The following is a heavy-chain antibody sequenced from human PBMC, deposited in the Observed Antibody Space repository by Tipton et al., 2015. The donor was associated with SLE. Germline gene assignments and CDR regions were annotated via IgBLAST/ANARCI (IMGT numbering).Heavy chain of an antibody. Sequence: SLRLSCAASGFTFTNYAMTWVRQAPGKGLEWVSAISGGGYNTYYVDAVKGRFTISRDNSKNTLYLQMHSLRPEDTAVYYCVKSRWELLAAFEIWGQGTMVSVSS. CDR1: GFTFTNYA. D-gene: IGHD1-26*01. J-gene: IGHJ3*02. V-gene: IGHV3-23*01. CDR3: VKSRWELLAAFEI. CDR2: ISGGGYNT.